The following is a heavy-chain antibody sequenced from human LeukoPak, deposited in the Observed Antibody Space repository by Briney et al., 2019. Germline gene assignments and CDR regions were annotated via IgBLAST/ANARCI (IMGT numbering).Heavy chain of an antibody. D-gene: IGHD5-12*01. J-gene: IGHJ4*02. Sequence: SETLSLTCTVSGGSISSGAYYWTWIRQHPGKGLEWIGYIYYSGNTYYIPSLKSRITISVDTSKDQFSLRLTSVTAADTAVYYCARDYSGYNRLDYWGQGTLVTVSS. CDR3: ARDYSGYNRLDY. CDR2: IYYSGNT. CDR1: GGSISSGAYY. V-gene: IGHV4-31*03.